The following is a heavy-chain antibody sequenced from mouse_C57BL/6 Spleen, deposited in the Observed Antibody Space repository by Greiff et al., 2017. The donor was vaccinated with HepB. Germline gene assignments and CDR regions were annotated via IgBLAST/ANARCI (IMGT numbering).Heavy chain of an antibody. CDR1: GYTFTSYT. V-gene: IGHV1-4*01. J-gene: IGHJ4*01. CDR3: ARSEQVSAMDY. CDR2: INPSSGYT. Sequence: VQLQQSGAELARPGASVKMSCKASGYTFTSYTMHWVKQRPGQGLEWIGYINPSSGYTKYNQKFKDKATLTADKSSSTTYMQLSSLTSEDSAVYYCARSEQVSAMDYWGQGTSVTVAS.